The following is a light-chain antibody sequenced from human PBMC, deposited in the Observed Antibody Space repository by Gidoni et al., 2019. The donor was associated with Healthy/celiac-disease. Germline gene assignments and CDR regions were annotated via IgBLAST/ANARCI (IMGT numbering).Light chain of an antibody. CDR3: QQRSNWPRT. CDR1: QSVSSY. J-gene: IGKJ1*01. CDR2: DAS. Sequence: EIVFTQSPATLSLSPGERATLSCRASQSVSSYLAWYQQKPGQAPRLLIYDASNRATGIPARFSCSGSGTDFTLTISSLEPEDFAVYYCQQRSNWPRTFGQGTKVEIK. V-gene: IGKV3-11*01.